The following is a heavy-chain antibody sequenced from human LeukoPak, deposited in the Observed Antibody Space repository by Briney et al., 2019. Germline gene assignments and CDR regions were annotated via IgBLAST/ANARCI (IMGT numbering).Heavy chain of an antibody. Sequence: SQTLSLTCAISGDSVSINSVTWNWIRQSPSRGLEWLGRTYYRSTWYNDYAISVRGRITVNPDTSKNQFSLHLNSMTPEDTAVYYCARRLTQYDCFDPWGQGILVTVSS. J-gene: IGHJ5*02. V-gene: IGHV6-1*01. CDR3: ARRLTQYDCFDP. CDR2: TYYRSTWYN. CDR1: GDSVSINSVT. D-gene: IGHD2-2*01.